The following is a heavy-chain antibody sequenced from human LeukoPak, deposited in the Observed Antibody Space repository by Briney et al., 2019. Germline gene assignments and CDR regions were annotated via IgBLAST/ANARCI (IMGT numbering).Heavy chain of an antibody. Sequence: SETLSLTCAVYGGSFSGCYWSWIRQPPGKGLEWIAEINHSGSTNYNPSLKSRVTISIDTSKNQFSLKLSSVTAADTAVYYCASSRHYDSSGYWMYYFDFWGQGTLVTVSS. CDR3: ASSRHYDSSGYWMYYFDF. V-gene: IGHV4-34*01. J-gene: IGHJ4*02. CDR1: GGSFSGCY. CDR2: INHSGST. D-gene: IGHD3-22*01.